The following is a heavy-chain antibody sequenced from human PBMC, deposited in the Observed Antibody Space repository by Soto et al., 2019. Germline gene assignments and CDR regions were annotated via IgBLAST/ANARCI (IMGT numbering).Heavy chain of an antibody. V-gene: IGHV4-4*02. CDR3: AREGRSSGWYAYYYYGMDV. Sequence: SETLSLTCAVSGGSTSSSNWWSWVRQPPGKGLEWIGEIYHSGSTNYNPSLKSRVTISVDKSKNQFSLKLSSVTAADTAVYYCAREGRSSGWYAYYYYGMDVWGQGTRSPSP. J-gene: IGHJ6*02. D-gene: IGHD6-19*01. CDR2: IYHSGST. CDR1: GGSTSSSNW.